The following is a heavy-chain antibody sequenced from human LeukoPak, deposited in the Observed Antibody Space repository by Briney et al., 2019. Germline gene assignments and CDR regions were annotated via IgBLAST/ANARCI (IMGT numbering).Heavy chain of an antibody. CDR2: INPSGGST. V-gene: IGHV1-46*01. Sequence: GASVKVSCKASGYTFTSYYMHWVRQAPGQGLEWMGIINPSGGSTSYAQKFQGRVTMTRDMSTSTVYMELSSLRSEDTAAYYCAMGGSYYYYYYYMDVWGKGTTVTISS. CDR3: AMGGSYYYYYYYMDV. J-gene: IGHJ6*03. D-gene: IGHD6-19*01. CDR1: GYTFTSYY.